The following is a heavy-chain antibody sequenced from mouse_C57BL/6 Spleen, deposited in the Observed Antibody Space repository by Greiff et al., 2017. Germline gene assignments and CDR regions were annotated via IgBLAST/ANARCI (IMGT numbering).Heavy chain of an antibody. Sequence: EVNVVESGGGLVKPGGSLKLSCAASGFTFSDYGMHWVRQAPEKGLEWVAYISSGSSTIYYADTVKGRFTISRDNAKNTLFLQMTSLRSEDTAMYYCARDWDEGGFAYWGQGTLVTVSA. CDR2: ISSGSSTI. J-gene: IGHJ3*01. CDR1: GFTFSDYG. V-gene: IGHV5-17*01. D-gene: IGHD4-1*01. CDR3: ARDWDEGGFAY.